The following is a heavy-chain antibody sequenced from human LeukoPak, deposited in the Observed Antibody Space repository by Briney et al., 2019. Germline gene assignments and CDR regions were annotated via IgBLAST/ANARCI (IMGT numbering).Heavy chain of an antibody. Sequence: PGGSLRLSCAASGFTFSSYSMNWVRQAPGKGLEWVSSISSSSSYIYYADSVKGRFTISRDNAKNSLYLQMNSLRAEDTAVYYCARDSMDCSSTSCYGGWFDPWGQGTLVTVSS. D-gene: IGHD2-2*01. CDR1: GFTFSSYS. V-gene: IGHV3-21*01. CDR2: ISSSSSYI. J-gene: IGHJ5*02. CDR3: ARDSMDCSSTSCYGGWFDP.